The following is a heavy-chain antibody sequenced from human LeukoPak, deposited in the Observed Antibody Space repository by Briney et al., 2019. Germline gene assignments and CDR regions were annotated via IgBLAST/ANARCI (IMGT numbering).Heavy chain of an antibody. V-gene: IGHV1-69*06. D-gene: IGHD2-2*01. CDR1: GGTFSSYA. CDR2: IIPIFGTA. CDR3: ARAIVPAIRFYYYYYGMDV. Sequence: ASVKVSCKASGGTFSSYAISWVRQAPGQGLEWMGGIIPIFGTANYAQKFQGGVTITADKSTSTAYMELSSLRSEDTAVYYCARAIVPAIRFYYYYYGMDVWGKGTTVTVSS. J-gene: IGHJ6*04.